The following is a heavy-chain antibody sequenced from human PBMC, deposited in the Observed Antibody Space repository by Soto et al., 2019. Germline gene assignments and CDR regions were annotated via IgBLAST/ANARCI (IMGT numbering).Heavy chain of an antibody. CDR3: AREVPPYDILTGYYNEAGYYYYYGMDV. J-gene: IGHJ6*02. CDR2: IYSGGST. CDR1: GFTVSSNY. D-gene: IGHD3-9*01. Sequence: GGSLRLSCAASGFTVSSNYMSWVRQAPGKGLEWVSVIYSGGSTYYADSVKGRFTISRHNSKNTLYLQMNSLRAEDTAVYYCAREVPPYDILTGYYNEAGYYYYYGMDVWGQGTTVTVSS. V-gene: IGHV3-53*04.